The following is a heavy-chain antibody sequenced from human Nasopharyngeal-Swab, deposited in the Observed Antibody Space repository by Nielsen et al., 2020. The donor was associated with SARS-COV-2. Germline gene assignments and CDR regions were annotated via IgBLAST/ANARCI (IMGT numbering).Heavy chain of an antibody. V-gene: IGHV4-59*08. CDR3: ARRGEGYGDYLDY. J-gene: IGHJ4*02. D-gene: IGHD4-17*01. Sequence: GSLRLSCSVSGGSISHYHWNWIRQPPGKGLEWIGYIYYGGSTNYNPSLESRVTISVDTSKNQFSLKLSSVTAADTAVYYCARRGEGYGDYLDYWGQGKLVTVSS. CDR1: GGSISHYH. CDR2: IYYGGST.